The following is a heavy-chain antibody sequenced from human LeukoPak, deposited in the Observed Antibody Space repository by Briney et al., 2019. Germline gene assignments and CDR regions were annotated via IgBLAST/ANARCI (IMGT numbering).Heavy chain of an antibody. CDR3: ARDPVNYYDSSGYWD. CDR1: GFTVSSNY. J-gene: IGHJ4*02. Sequence: GGSLRLSCAASGFTVSSNYMSWVRQAPGKGLEWVSVIYSGGSTYYADSVKGRFTISRDNSKNTLYLQMNSLRAEDTAVYYCARDPVNYYDSSGYWDWGQGTLVTVSS. V-gene: IGHV3-53*01. CDR2: IYSGGST. D-gene: IGHD3-22*01.